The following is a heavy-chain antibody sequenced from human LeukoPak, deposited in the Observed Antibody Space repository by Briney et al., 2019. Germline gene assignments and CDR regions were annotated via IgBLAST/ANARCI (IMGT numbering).Heavy chain of an antibody. CDR3: ARDPYGSGNYLGAFDI. V-gene: IGHV3-21*01. CDR2: ISSSSTYI. D-gene: IGHD3-10*01. J-gene: IGHJ3*02. CDR1: GFTFSSYS. Sequence: PGGSLRLSCAASGFTFSSYSMNWVRQAPGKGLEWVSSISSSSTYIYYADSVKGRFTISRDNAKKSLYLQMNSVRAEDTAVYYCARDPYGSGNYLGAFDIWGQGTMVTVSS.